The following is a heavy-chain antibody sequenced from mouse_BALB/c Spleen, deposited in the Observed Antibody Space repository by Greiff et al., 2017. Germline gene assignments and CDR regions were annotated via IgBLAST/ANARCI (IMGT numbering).Heavy chain of an antibody. CDR1: GFAFSSYD. CDR2: ISSGGGST. D-gene: IGHD1-2*01. Sequence: EVQLVESGGGLVKPGGSLKLSCAASGFAFSSYDMSWVRQTPEKRLEWVAYISSGGGSTYYPDTVKGRFTISRDNAKNTLYLQMSSLKSEDTAMYYCARRLRWYFDVWGAGTTVTVSS. CDR3: ARRLRWYFDV. V-gene: IGHV5-12-1*01. J-gene: IGHJ1*01.